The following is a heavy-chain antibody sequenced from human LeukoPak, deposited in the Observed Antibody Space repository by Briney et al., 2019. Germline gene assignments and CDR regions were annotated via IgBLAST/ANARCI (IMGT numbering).Heavy chain of an antibody. CDR2: INHSGST. V-gene: IGHV4-34*01. Sequence: PSETLSLTCAVYGGSFSGYYWSWIRQPPGKGLEWIGEINHSGSTNYNPSLKSRVTISVDTSKNQFSLKLSSVTAADTAVYYCAGRYYYDSSGYYYFDYWGQGTLVTVSS. D-gene: IGHD3-22*01. CDR3: AGRYYYDSSGYYYFDY. CDR1: GGSFSGYY. J-gene: IGHJ4*02.